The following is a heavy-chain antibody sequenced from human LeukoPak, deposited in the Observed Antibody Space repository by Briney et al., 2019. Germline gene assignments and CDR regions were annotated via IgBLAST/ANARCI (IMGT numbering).Heavy chain of an antibody. D-gene: IGHD3-22*01. V-gene: IGHV3-30*03. Sequence: GGSLRLSCAASGFTFSSYAMSWVRQAPGKGLEWVAVISYDGSNKYYADSVKGRFAISRDNSKNTLYLQMNSLKTEDTAVYYCTTPYNYDSSGYPGDWGQGTLVTVSS. J-gene: IGHJ4*02. CDR2: ISYDGSNK. CDR3: TTPYNYDSSGYPGD. CDR1: GFTFSSYA.